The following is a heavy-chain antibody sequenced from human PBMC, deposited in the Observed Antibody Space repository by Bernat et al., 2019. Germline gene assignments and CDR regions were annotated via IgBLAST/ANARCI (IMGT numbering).Heavy chain of an antibody. Sequence: QVQLQQWGAGLLKPSETLSLTCTVSGGSISSGGYYWSWIRQHPGKGLEWIGYIYYSGSTYYNPSLKSRVTISVDTSKNQFSLKLSSVTAADTAVYYCARLTVTRSGDYWGQGTLVTVSS. CDR3: ARLTVTRSGDY. J-gene: IGHJ4*02. D-gene: IGHD4-17*01. V-gene: IGHV4-31*03. CDR2: IYYSGST. CDR1: GGSISSGGYY.